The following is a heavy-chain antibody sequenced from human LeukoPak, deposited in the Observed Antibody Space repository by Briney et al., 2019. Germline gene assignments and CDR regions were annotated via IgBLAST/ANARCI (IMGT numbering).Heavy chain of an antibody. D-gene: IGHD3-3*01. CDR1: GGSFSGYY. V-gene: IGHV4-34*01. CDR2: IYYSGST. Sequence: SSETLSLTCAVYGGSFSGYYWSWIRQPPGKGLEWIGSIYYSGSTYYNPSLKSRVTISVDTSKNQFSLKLSSVTAADTAVYYCAREGQDYDFWSDTYYYYYYMDVWGKGTTVTVSS. CDR3: AREGQDYDFWSDTYYYYYYMDV. J-gene: IGHJ6*03.